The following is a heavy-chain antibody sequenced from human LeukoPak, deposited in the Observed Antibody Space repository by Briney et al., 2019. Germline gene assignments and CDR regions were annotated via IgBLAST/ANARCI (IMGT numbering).Heavy chain of an antibody. V-gene: IGHV3-21*01. CDR3: ARGGSNSPYYLDC. J-gene: IGHJ4*02. CDR2: ITSSGRNI. Sequence: PGGSLRLSCAASGFTFSSYGMNWVRQAPGEGLEWGSSITSSGRNIYYADSLKGRFTISRDNAKNSLYLQMNSLRAEDTAVYYCARGGSNSPYYLDCWGQGTLVTLSS. CDR1: GFTFSSYG. D-gene: IGHD1-26*01.